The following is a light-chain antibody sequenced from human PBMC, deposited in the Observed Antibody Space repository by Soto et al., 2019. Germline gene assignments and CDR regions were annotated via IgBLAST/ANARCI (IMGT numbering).Light chain of an antibody. Sequence: QSVLTQPASVSGSPGQSISISCTGTSSDVGGYSHVSWYQQHPGKAPKVMIYDVSNRPSGVSSRFSGSKSGNTAFLTISGLQAEDEADFCCSAFTSRNTYVFGTGTKLTVL. CDR2: DVS. CDR3: SAFTSRNTYV. J-gene: IGLJ1*01. V-gene: IGLV2-14*03. CDR1: SSDVGGYSH.